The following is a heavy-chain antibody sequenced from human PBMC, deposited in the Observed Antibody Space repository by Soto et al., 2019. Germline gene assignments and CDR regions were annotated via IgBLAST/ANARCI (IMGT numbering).Heavy chain of an antibody. CDR3: ARGPGKVGATATFDY. J-gene: IGHJ4*02. CDR2: IYYSGST. CDR1: GCSISSYY. Sequence: SETLSLTCTDSGCSISSYYWSWIRQPPGKGLEWIGYIYYSGSTNYNPSLKSRVTISVDTSKNQFSLKLSSVTAADTAVYYCARGPGKVGATATFDYWGQGTLVTVSS. V-gene: IGHV4-59*01. D-gene: IGHD1-26*01.